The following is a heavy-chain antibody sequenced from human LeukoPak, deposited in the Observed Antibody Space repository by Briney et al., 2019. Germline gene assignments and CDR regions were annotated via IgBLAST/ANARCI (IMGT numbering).Heavy chain of an antibody. V-gene: IGHV3-7*01. CDR3: ARERMYSGSGSTYPYYDY. CDR1: GFTFSSYW. CDR2: IKPDGSEK. D-gene: IGHD3-10*01. J-gene: IGHJ4*02. Sequence: PGGSLRLSCAASGFTFSSYWMSRVRQSPGKGLERVANIKPDGSEKYFMDSVKGRFTISRDNAKNALYLEMNSLRAEDTAEYFCARERMYSGSGSTYPYYDYWGQGTLVTVSS.